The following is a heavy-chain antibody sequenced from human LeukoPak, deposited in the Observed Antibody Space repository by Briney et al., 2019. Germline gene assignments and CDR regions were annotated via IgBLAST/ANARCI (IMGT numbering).Heavy chain of an antibody. CDR1: GFTFSSYW. J-gene: IGHJ2*01. Sequence: GGSLRLSCAASGFTFSSYWMSWVRQAPGKGLEWVSAISGSGGSTYYADSVKGRFTISRDNSKNTLYLQMNSLRAEDTAVYYCAKAPGGGYSYGYWYFDLWGRGTLVTVSS. CDR3: AKAPGGGYSYGYWYFDL. CDR2: ISGSGGST. V-gene: IGHV3-23*01. D-gene: IGHD5-18*01.